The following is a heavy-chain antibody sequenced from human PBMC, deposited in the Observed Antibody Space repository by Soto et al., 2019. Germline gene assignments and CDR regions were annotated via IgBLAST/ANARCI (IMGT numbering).Heavy chain of an antibody. CDR2: IWYDGSNK. V-gene: IGHV3-33*01. J-gene: IGHJ4*02. D-gene: IGHD6-19*01. CDR3: ARTHSSGCYFDY. CDR1: GFTFSSYG. Sequence: QVQLVESGGGVVQPGRSLRLSCAASGFTFSSYGMHWVRQAPCTGLEWVAVIWYDGSNKFYADSVKGRFTISRDNSKNTLYLQMNRLRAEDTAVYYCARTHSSGCYFDYWGQGTLVTVSS.